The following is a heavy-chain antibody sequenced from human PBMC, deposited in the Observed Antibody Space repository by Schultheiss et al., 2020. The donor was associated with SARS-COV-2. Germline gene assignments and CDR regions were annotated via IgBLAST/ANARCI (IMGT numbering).Heavy chain of an antibody. CDR3: TTEPGDYEYYFDY. J-gene: IGHJ4*02. Sequence: GGSLRLSCAASGFTFSNAWMSWVRQAPGKGLEWVGRIKSKTDGGTTDYAAPVKGRFTISRDDSKNTLYLQMNSLKTEDTAVYYCTTEPGDYEYYFDYWGQGTLVTVSS. CDR2: IKSKTDGGTT. D-gene: IGHD4-17*01. V-gene: IGHV3-15*01. CDR1: GFTFSNAW.